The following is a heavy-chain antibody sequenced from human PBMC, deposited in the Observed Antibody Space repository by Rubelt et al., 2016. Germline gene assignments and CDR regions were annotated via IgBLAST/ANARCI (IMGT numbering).Heavy chain of an antibody. V-gene: IGHV4-38-2*02. CDR3: ARVLAEGRIVYYFDY. CDR2: IYHSGST. Sequence: QVQLQESGPGLVKPSETLSLTCTVSGYSISSGYYWGWIRQPPGKGLEWIGSIYHSGSTYYNPSLKCRGTISVKPSKNQFSLKLSSVTAADTAVYYCARVLAEGRIVYYFDYWGQGTLVTVSS. CDR1: GYSISSGYY. J-gene: IGHJ4*02. D-gene: IGHD1-26*01.